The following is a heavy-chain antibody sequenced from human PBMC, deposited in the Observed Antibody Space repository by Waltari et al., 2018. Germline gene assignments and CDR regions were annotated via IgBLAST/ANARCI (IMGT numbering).Heavy chain of an antibody. CDR3: ARVRGTLGHYYAMDV. J-gene: IGHJ6*02. Sequence: DVQLVESGGNLVQPGGSLRLSCEGSGFTFCTYSMNWVRLAPGKGLEWVSFISGSRSRGIYYANSVQGRFSISRDDDQNSLYLHMNNLRTEDTALYFCARVRGTLGHYYAMDVWGHGTAVTVSS. CDR2: ISGSRSRGI. V-gene: IGHV3-48*04. D-gene: IGHD1-26*01. CDR1: GFTFCTYS.